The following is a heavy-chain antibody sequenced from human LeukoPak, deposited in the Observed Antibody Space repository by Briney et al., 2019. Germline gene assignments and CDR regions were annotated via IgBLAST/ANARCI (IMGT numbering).Heavy chain of an antibody. V-gene: IGHV3-74*01. J-gene: IGHJ4*02. Sequence: PGGSLRLSCAASGFTFSSYWMHWVRQAPGKGLVWVSRINSDGSSTSYADSVKGRFTISRDNSKSTLYLQMSSLRAEDTAIYFCAKHLTRMSYFDYWGQGTLATVSS. CDR3: AKHLTRMSYFDY. CDR2: INSDGSST. CDR1: GFTFSSYW.